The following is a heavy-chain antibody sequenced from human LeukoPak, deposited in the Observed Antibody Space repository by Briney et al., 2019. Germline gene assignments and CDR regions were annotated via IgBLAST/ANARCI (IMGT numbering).Heavy chain of an antibody. CDR3: ARSHGSGSYYNRFSGSNWFDP. CDR2: IIPIFGTA. Sequence: ASVKVSCKASGGTFSSYAISWVRQASGQGLEWMGGIIPIFGTANYAQKFQGRVTITADESTSTAYMELSNLRSEDTAVYYCARSHGSGSYYNRFSGSNWFDPWGQGTLVTVSS. V-gene: IGHV1-69*13. CDR1: GGTFSSYA. J-gene: IGHJ5*02. D-gene: IGHD3-10*01.